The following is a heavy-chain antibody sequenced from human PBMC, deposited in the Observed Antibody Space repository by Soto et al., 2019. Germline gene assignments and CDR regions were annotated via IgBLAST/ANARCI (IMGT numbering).Heavy chain of an antibody. V-gene: IGHV3-49*03. Sequence: GGSLRLSCTASGFTFGDYAMSWFRQAPGKGLEWVGFIRSKAYGGTTEYAASVKGRFTISRDDSKSIAYLQMNSLKTEDTAVYYCTWSYYYYGMDVWCQGTTVTVSS. CDR3: TWSYYYYGMDV. CDR2: IRSKAYGGTT. J-gene: IGHJ6*02. CDR1: GFTFGDYA.